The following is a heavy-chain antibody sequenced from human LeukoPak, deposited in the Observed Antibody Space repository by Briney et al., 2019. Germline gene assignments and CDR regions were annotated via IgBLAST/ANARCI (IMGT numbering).Heavy chain of an antibody. CDR2: ISAYNGNT. J-gene: IGHJ4*02. V-gene: IGHV1-18*01. Sequence: ASVKVSCKASGYTFTSYGISWVRQAPGQGLEWMGWISAYNGNTNYAQKLQGRVTMTTDTSTSTAYMELRSLRSDDTAVYYCARKGDYDFWSGSQPIPSPHGLELDYWGQGTLVTVSS. CDR3: ARKGDYDFWSGSQPIPSPHGLELDY. CDR1: GYTFTSYG. D-gene: IGHD3-3*01.